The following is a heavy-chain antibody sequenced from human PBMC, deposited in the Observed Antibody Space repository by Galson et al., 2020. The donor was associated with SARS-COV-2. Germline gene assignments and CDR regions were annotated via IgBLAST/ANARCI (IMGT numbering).Heavy chain of an antibody. J-gene: IGHJ4*02. Sequence: SETLSLTCTVSGGSISSSSYYWGWIRQPPGKGLEWIGSIYYSGSTYYNPSLKSRVTISVDTSKNQFSLKLSSVTAADTAVYYCARQGLGYCSSTSCYTPSYWGQGTLVTVSS. V-gene: IGHV4-39*01. CDR2: IYYSGST. CDR1: GGSISSSSYY. D-gene: IGHD2-2*02. CDR3: ARQGLGYCSSTSCYTPSY.